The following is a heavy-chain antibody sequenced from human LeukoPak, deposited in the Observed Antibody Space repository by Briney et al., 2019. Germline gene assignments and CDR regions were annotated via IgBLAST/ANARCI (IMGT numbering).Heavy chain of an antibody. Sequence: ASVKVSCKASGYTFTSYYMHWVRQAPGQGLEWMGIINPSGGSTSYAQKFQGRVTMTRDMSTSTVYMELSSLRSEDTAVYYCARGSPIFGVVEYNWFDPWGQDPWSPSPQ. J-gene: IGHJ5*02. CDR3: ARGSPIFGVVEYNWFDP. V-gene: IGHV1-46*01. D-gene: IGHD3-3*01. CDR1: GYTFTSYY. CDR2: INPSGGST.